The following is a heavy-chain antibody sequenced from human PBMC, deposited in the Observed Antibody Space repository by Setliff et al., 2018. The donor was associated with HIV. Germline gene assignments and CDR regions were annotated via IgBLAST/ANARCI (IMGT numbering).Heavy chain of an antibody. CDR2: VYFSGGG. J-gene: IGHJ1*01. V-gene: IGHV4-39*07. CDR1: GGSISSGDYY. CDR3: ARVLWGNPRD. D-gene: IGHD7-27*01. Sequence: SETLSLTCTVSGGSISSGDYYWAWIRQPPGQGLEWIGSVYFSGGGYYNPSLKSRVTISVDTYKNQFSLNLSSVTAADTAVYYWARVLWGNPRDWGQGTLVNVSS.